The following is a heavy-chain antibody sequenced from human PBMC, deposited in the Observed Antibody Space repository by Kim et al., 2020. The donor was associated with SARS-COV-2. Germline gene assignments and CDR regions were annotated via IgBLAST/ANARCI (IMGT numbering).Heavy chain of an antibody. Sequence: GGSLRLSCSASGFTFSIYAMHWVRQAPGKGPEYVSVISSNGDTTYYADSVKGRFTISRDNSKNTLYLQMSSLRAEDTAVYYCVKSGTYCSSTSCYGRVDYYHYYGMDVWGQGTTVTVSS. D-gene: IGHD2-2*01. V-gene: IGHV3-64D*09. CDR2: ISSNGDTT. CDR1: GFTFSIYA. J-gene: IGHJ6*02. CDR3: VKSGTYCSSTSCYGRVDYYHYYGMDV.